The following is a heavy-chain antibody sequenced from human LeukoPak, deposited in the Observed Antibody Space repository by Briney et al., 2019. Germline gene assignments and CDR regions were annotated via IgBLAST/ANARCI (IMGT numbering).Heavy chain of an antibody. D-gene: IGHD3-10*01. V-gene: IGHV3-23*01. Sequence: PGGSLGLSCAASGFTFSSYAMSWVRQAPGKGLEWVSVISNSGGSTFYADSVKGRFTISRDNSKNTLYLQMNSLRAEDTAVYYCAKRASGSGTSLYYFDYWGQGTLVTVSS. CDR1: GFTFSSYA. J-gene: IGHJ4*02. CDR2: ISNSGGST. CDR3: AKRASGSGTSLYYFDY.